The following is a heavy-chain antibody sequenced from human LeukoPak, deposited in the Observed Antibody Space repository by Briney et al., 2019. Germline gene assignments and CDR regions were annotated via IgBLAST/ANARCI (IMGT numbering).Heavy chain of an antibody. CDR2: ISSSSSYI. Sequence: GGSLRLSCAASGFTFSSYSMNWVRQAPGKGLEWVSSISSSSSYIYYADSVKGRFTISRDNAKISLYLQMNSLRAEDTAVYYCARASGTGGSGSYSYWGQGTLVTVSS. V-gene: IGHV3-21*01. D-gene: IGHD3-10*01. J-gene: IGHJ4*02. CDR3: ARASGTGGSGSYSY. CDR1: GFTFSSYS.